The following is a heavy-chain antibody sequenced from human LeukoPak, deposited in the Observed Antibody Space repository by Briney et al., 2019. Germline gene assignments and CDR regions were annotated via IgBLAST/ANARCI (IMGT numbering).Heavy chain of an antibody. D-gene: IGHD1-26*01. CDR2: IDPNDGGT. J-gene: IGHJ5*02. CDR1: GYTFTGHF. CDR3: ARGSDSGTPRWFDP. Sequence: ASVTVSCKASGYTFTGHFIQWVRQAPGQGPEWMGRIDPNDGGTNYAQKSQGRVTMTRDTSISTAYMKLSSLRSDDTAVYYCARGSDSGTPRWFDPWGQGTLVTV. V-gene: IGHV1-2*06.